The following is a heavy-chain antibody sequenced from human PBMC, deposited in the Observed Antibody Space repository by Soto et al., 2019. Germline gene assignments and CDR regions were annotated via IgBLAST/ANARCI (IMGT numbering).Heavy chain of an antibody. CDR2: IYYSGST. D-gene: IGHD3-22*01. J-gene: IGHJ3*02. Sequence: ASETLSPTCPPPWGSPSSFYWRWTPQPPGKGLEWIGYIYYSGSTNYNPSLKSRVTISVDTSKNQFSLKLSSVTAADTAVYYCARLNYYDSSGYVDAFDIWGQGTMVTVSS. V-gene: IGHV4-59*01. CDR3: ARLNYYDSSGYVDAFDI. CDR1: WGSPSSFY.